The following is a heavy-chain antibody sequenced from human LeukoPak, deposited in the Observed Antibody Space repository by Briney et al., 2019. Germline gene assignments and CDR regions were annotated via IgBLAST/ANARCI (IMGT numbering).Heavy chain of an antibody. CDR2: IIPIFGKA. V-gene: IGHV1-69*13. Sequence: SVKVSCKASRGTFSSYAISWVRQAPGQGLEWMGGIIPIFGKANYAQKFQGRVTITADESTSTAYMELSSLRSEDTAVYYCARGHGSGYTNYFDPWGQGTLVTVSS. CDR1: RGTFSSYA. CDR3: ARGHGSGYTNYFDP. D-gene: IGHD3-10*01. J-gene: IGHJ5*02.